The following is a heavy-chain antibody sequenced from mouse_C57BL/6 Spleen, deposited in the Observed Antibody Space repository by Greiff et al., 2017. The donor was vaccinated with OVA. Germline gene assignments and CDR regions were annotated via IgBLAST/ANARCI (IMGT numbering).Heavy chain of an antibody. J-gene: IGHJ1*03. V-gene: IGHV5-9-1*02. CDR2: ISSGGDYI. CDR1: GFTFSSYA. D-gene: IGHD4-1*01. Sequence: EVQLVESGAGLVKPGGSLKLSCAASGFTFSSYAMSWVRQTPEKRLEWVAYISSGGDYIYYADTVKGRFTISRDNARNTLYLQMSSLKSEDTAMYYCTRGTGTGYWYFDVWGTGTTVTVSS. CDR3: TRGTGTGYWYFDV.